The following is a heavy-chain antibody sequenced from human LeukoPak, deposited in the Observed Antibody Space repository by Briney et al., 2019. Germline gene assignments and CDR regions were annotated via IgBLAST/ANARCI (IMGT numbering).Heavy chain of an antibody. J-gene: IGHJ6*04. D-gene: IGHD3-10*02. CDR2: ISSSSSTI. Sequence: PGGSLRLSCAASGFTFSSYSMNWVRQAPGKGLEWVSYISSSSSTIYYADSVKGRFTISRDNAKKSLYLQMNSLRAEDTAVYYCAELGITMIGGVWGKGTTVTISS. V-gene: IGHV3-48*01. CDR3: AELGITMIGGV. CDR1: GFTFSSYS.